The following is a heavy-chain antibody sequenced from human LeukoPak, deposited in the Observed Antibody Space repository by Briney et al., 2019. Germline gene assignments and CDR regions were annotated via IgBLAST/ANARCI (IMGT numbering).Heavy chain of an antibody. CDR2: INHSGST. CDR1: GGSFSGYY. CDR3: ASGGSLWFGEPSDY. Sequence: SETLSLTCAVYGGSFSGYYWSWIRQPPGKGLEWIGEINHSGSTNYNPSLKSRVTISVDTSKNQFSLKLSSVTAADTAVYYCASGGSLWFGEPSDYWGQGTLVTVSS. D-gene: IGHD3-10*01. V-gene: IGHV4-34*01. J-gene: IGHJ4*02.